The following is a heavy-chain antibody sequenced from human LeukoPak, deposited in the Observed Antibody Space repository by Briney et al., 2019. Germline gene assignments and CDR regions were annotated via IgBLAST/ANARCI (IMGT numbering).Heavy chain of an antibody. Sequence: SGTLSLTCTVSGGSISSSSYHWGWIRQPPGKGLEWIGSIYYSGSTYYNPSLKSRVTISVDTSKNQFSLKLSSVTAADTAVYYCARHAIVVVTAIGSFDYWGQGTLVTVSS. D-gene: IGHD2-21*02. J-gene: IGHJ4*02. CDR3: ARHAIVVVTAIGSFDY. CDR1: GGSISSSSYH. CDR2: IYYSGST. V-gene: IGHV4-39*01.